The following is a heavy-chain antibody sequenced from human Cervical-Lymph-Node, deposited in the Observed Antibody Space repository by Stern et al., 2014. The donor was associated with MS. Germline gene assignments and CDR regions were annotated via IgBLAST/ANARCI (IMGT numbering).Heavy chain of an antibody. CDR2: VYTSGGA. V-gene: IGHV4-61*02. D-gene: IGHD1-26*01. CDR1: GGFINSGGFY. J-gene: IGHJ6*02. Sequence: QVQLQESGPGLVKPSQTLSLTCTVSGGFINSGGFYWSWIRQPAGKGLEWIGRVYTSGGANSSPSLKNRIAISLDASKNQLSLRVSCVTAADTAVYFCARDVAVGATVDGGFYYGLDVWGRGTTVTVSS. CDR3: ARDVAVGATVDGGFYYGLDV.